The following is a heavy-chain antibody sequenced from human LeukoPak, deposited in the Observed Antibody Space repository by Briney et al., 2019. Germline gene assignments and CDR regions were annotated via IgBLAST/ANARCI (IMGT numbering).Heavy chain of an antibody. V-gene: IGHV1-2*02. CDR2: INPNSGGT. CDR3: ARDNSVGDYAWWFDP. J-gene: IGHJ5*02. D-gene: IGHD1-26*01. CDR1: GYTFTSYA. Sequence: ASVKVSCKASGYTFTSYAMNWVRQAPGQGLEWMGWINPNSGGTNYAQKFQGRVTMTRDTSISTDYMELSSLRSEDTAVYYCARDNSVGDYAWWFDPWGQGTLVTVSS.